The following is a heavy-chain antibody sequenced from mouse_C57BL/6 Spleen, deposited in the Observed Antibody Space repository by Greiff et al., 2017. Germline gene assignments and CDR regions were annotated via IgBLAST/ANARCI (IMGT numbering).Heavy chain of an antibody. Sequence: QVQLKESGPGLVQPSQSLSITCTVSGFSLTSYGVHWVRQSPGKGLEWLGVIWRGGSTDYNAAFMSRLSITKDNSKSQVFFKMNSLQADDTAIYYCAKTDYYGSSYGWYFDVWGTGTTVTVSS. CDR2: IWRGGST. CDR1: GFSLTSYG. CDR3: AKTDYYGSSYGWYFDV. J-gene: IGHJ1*03. V-gene: IGHV2-5*01. D-gene: IGHD1-1*01.